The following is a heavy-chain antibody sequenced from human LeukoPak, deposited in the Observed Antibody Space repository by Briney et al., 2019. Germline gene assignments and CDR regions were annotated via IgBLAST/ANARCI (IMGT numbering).Heavy chain of an antibody. Sequence: SVKVSCKASGGTFSNYAISWVRQAPGQGLEWMGGIIPIFGTANYAQKFQGRVTITADKSTSTAYMELSSLRAEDTAVYYCARASIVRRIWGGKSKSSFDYWGQGTLVTVSS. CDR3: ARASIVRRIWGGKSKSSFDY. D-gene: IGHD3-10*01. CDR2: IIPIFGTA. CDR1: GGTFSNYA. J-gene: IGHJ4*02. V-gene: IGHV1-69*06.